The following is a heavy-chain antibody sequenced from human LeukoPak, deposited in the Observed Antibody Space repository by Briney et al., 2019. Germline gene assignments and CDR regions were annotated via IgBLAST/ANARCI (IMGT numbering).Heavy chain of an antibody. CDR2: IIPILGIA. CDR3: ARAGSSSSQTSNWFDP. CDR1: GGTFSSYA. D-gene: IGHD6-6*01. J-gene: IGHJ5*02. Sequence: GASVKVSCKASGGTFSSYAISWVRQAPGQGLEWMGRIIPILGIANYAQKFQGRVTMTRDTSTSTVYMELSSLRSEDTAVYYCARAGSSSSQTSNWFDPWGQGTLVTVSS. V-gene: IGHV1-69*04.